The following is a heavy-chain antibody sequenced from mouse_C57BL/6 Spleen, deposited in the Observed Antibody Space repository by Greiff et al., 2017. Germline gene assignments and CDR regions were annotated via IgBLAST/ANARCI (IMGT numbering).Heavy chain of an antibody. CDR1: GYTFTSYW. CDR3: ARRGLSYYFDY. V-gene: IGHV1-69*01. D-gene: IGHD1-1*02. Sequence: VQLQQPGAELVMPGASVKLSCKASGYTFTSYWMHWVKQRPGQGLEWIGEIDPSDSYTNYNQKFKGRSTLTVDKSSSTAYMQLSSLTSEDSAVYYCARRGLSYYFDYWGQGTTLTVSS. CDR2: IDPSDSYT. J-gene: IGHJ2*01.